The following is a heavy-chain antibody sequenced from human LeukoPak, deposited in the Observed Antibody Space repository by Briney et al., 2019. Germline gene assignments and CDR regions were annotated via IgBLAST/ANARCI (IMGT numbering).Heavy chain of an antibody. CDR1: GYTLTELS. D-gene: IGHD3-22*01. Sequence: ASVKVSCKVSGYTLTELSMHWVRQAPGKGLEWMGGFDPEDGETIYAQKFQGRVTMTEDTSTDTAYMELSSPRSGDTAVYYCATGRYYDSSGYYYFDYWGQGTLVTVSS. V-gene: IGHV1-24*01. CDR2: FDPEDGET. J-gene: IGHJ4*02. CDR3: ATGRYYDSSGYYYFDY.